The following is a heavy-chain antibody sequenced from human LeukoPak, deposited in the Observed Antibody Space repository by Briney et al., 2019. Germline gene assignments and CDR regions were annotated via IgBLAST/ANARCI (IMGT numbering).Heavy chain of an antibody. J-gene: IGHJ5*02. CDR3: ATAPAAADSS. D-gene: IGHD6-13*01. Sequence: GGSLRLSSAASGFTFTSFWMTWVRQSPGKGLEWVANINRDGTKTTYVDSVKGRFTISRDNAKNSLFLHMSSLRAEDTAVYYCATAPAAADSSWGQGTLVAVSS. V-gene: IGHV3-7*01. CDR2: INRDGTKT. CDR1: GFTFTSFW.